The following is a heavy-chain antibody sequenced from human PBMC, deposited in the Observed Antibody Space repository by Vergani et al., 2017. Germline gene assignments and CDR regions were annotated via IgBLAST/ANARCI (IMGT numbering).Heavy chain of an antibody. CDR2: IWYDGSNK. CDR3: AREEYSGANALDY. J-gene: IGHJ4*02. D-gene: IGHD5-18*01. V-gene: IGHV3-33*01. Sequence: QVQLVESGGGVVQPGRSLRLSCAASGFTFSSYGMHWVRQAPGKGLEWVAVIWYDGSNKYYADSVKGRFTISRDNSKNTLYLQMNSLRAEHTAVYYCAREEYSGANALDYWGQGTLVTVSS. CDR1: GFTFSSYG.